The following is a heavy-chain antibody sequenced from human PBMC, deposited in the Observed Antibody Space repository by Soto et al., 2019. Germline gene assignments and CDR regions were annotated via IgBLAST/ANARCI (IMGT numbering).Heavy chain of an antibody. Sequence: SVKVSCKASGGTFSSYAISWVRQAPGQGLEWMGGIIPIFGTANYAQKFQGRVTITADESTSTAYMELSSLRSEDTAVYYCARARSGYSYGRENYFDYWGQGTLVTVSS. CDR3: ARARSGYSYGRENYFDY. V-gene: IGHV1-69*13. CDR2: IIPIFGTA. CDR1: GGTFSSYA. J-gene: IGHJ4*02. D-gene: IGHD5-18*01.